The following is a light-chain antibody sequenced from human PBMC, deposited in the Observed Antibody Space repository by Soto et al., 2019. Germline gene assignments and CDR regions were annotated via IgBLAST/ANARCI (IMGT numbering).Light chain of an antibody. CDR3: LQALQTPGT. CDR1: QSLLHSNGYNY. J-gene: IGKJ1*01. V-gene: IGKV2-28*01. Sequence: DIVMTQSPLSLPVTPGEPASISCRSSQSLLHSNGYNYLDWYLQKPGQSQQLLIYLGSNRASGDPDRFSGSGSGTDFTLKISRVEAEDVGVYYCLQALQTPGTFGQGTKVQTK. CDR2: LGS.